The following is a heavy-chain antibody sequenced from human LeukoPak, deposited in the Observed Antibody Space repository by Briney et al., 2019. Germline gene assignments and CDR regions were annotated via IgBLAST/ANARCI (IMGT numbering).Heavy chain of an antibody. D-gene: IGHD2-2*01. Sequence: QSGGSLRLSCAASGFTFDSYAMHWVRQAPGKGLEWVAVISCDGSDKYSADSVKGRFTISRDNSKNTLYLQMNSLRPEDTAVYYCARDSPTKYCSSTSCYRVDFDYWGQGTLVTVSS. V-gene: IGHV3-30-3*01. J-gene: IGHJ4*02. CDR3: ARDSPTKYCSSTSCYRVDFDY. CDR1: GFTFDSYA. CDR2: ISCDGSDK.